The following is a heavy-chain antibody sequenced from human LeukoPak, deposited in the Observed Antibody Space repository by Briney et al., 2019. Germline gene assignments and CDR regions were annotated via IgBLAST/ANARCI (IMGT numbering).Heavy chain of an antibody. V-gene: IGHV1-8*01. Sequence: ASVKVSCKASGYTFTSYDINWVRQATGQGLEWMGWMNPNSGNTGYAQKFQGRVTMTRNTSISTAYMELSSLRSEDTAVYYCARDPAYSYGYPDAFDIWGQGTMVTVPS. CDR2: MNPNSGNT. J-gene: IGHJ3*02. CDR3: ARDPAYSYGYPDAFDI. CDR1: GYTFTSYD. D-gene: IGHD5-18*01.